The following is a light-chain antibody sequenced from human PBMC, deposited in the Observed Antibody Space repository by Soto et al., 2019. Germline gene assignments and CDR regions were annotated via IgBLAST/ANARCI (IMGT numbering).Light chain of an antibody. CDR2: SDN. Sequence: QSVLTQPPSVSGAPGQRVTISCTGSSSNIGAGYDVHWYQQLPGTAPKLLIYSDNSRPSGVPDRFSGSKSGTSASLAITGLHDEDEADYYCQSFDSSLSGWVFGGGTNVTVL. J-gene: IGLJ3*02. CDR3: QSFDSSLSGWV. CDR1: SSNIGAGYD. V-gene: IGLV1-40*01.